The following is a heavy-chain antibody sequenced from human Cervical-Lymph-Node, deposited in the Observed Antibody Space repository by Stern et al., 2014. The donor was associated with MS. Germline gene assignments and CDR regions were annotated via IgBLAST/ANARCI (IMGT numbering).Heavy chain of an antibody. Sequence: QVQLVQSGAEVKKPGSSVKVSCKASGGPFSTNGISWVRQAPGQGLEWVVAIVPVFGRSNYSQKSQGSVTIAADEVTTTAYLDLSSLRSDDTDLYYCAREHHGGNFASWGQGTLVTVSS. V-gene: IGHV1-69*01. CDR2: IVPVFGRS. J-gene: IGHJ4*02. D-gene: IGHD4-23*01. CDR1: GGPFSTNG. CDR3: AREHHGGNFAS.